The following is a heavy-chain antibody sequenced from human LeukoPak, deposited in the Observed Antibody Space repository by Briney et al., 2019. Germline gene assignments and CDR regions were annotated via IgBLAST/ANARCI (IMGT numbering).Heavy chain of an antibody. CDR1: GFTFSPSW. V-gene: IGHV3-7*01. Sequence: GGSLSLSVAASGFTFSPSWLSWARRAPGKGLEWVANIKHDASETNYVDSVKGRFTISRDNAKNSLYLQMNSLRTEGTAVYYCARPRVPDSWGQGTLVTVSS. J-gene: IGHJ4*02. CDR2: IKHDASET. CDR3: ARPRVPDS.